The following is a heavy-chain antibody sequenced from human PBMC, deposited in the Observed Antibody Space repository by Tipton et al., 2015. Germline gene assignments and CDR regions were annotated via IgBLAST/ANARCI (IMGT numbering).Heavy chain of an antibody. Sequence: TLSLTCSVSSDSISKYYWSWIRQPPGKELEWIGYIQYSGSTNYNPSLKSRVTISVDTSKNQFSLKLSSVTAADTAVYYCARDFTPYQYYGLDVWGQGTLVSVSS. V-gene: IGHV4-59*12. J-gene: IGHJ6*02. CDR2: IQYSGST. CDR1: SDSISKYY. D-gene: IGHD2-15*01. CDR3: ARDFTPYQYYGLDV.